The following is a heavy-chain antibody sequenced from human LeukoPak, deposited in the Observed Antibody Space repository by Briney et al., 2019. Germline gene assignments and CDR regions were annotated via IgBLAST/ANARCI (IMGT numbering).Heavy chain of an antibody. Sequence: GESLKISCQTSGYRFTDYWIGWVRQMPGKGLEWMGIIYPGDSGPTYSPSFQGQVTISVDKSINTAYLQWSSLQASDTAMYYCGMSGDRVPLQDDVFDVWGQGTMVTVST. CDR2: IYPGDSGP. V-gene: IGHV5-51*01. CDR3: GMSGDRVPLQDDVFDV. CDR1: GYRFTDYW. D-gene: IGHD1-26*01. J-gene: IGHJ3*01.